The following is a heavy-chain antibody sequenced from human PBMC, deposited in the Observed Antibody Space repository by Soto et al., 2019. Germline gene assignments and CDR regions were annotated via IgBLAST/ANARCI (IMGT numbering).Heavy chain of an antibody. CDR3: AREGDDFWSGYSYYYYYYMDV. J-gene: IGHJ6*03. CDR2: IWYDGSNK. CDR1: GFTFSSYG. D-gene: IGHD3-3*01. Sequence: PGGSLRLSCAASGFTFSSYGMHWVRQAPGKGLEWVAVIWYDGSNKYYADSVKGRFTISRDNSKNTLYLQMNSLRAEDTAVYYCAREGDDFWSGYSYYYYYYMDVWGKGTTVTVSS. V-gene: IGHV3-33*01.